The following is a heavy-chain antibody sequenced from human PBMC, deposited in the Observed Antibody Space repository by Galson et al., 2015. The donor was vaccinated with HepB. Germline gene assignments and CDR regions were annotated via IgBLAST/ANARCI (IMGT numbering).Heavy chain of an antibody. CDR1: GYSFTSYW. J-gene: IGHJ4*02. V-gene: IGHV5-10-1*01. CDR2: IDPSDSYT. Sequence: QSGAEVKKPGESLRISCRGSGYSFTSYWISWVRQMPGKGLEWMGRIDPSDSYTNYSPSFQGHVTISADKSISTAYLQWSSLKAPDTAMYYCAGQSPRLLSGSSLDFDYWGQGTLVTVSS. CDR3: AGQSPRLLSGSSLDFDY. D-gene: IGHD1-26*01.